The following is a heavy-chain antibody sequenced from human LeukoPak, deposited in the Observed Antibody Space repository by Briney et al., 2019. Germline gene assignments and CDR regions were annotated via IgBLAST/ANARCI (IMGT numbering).Heavy chain of an antibody. D-gene: IGHD3-3*01. Sequence: GASVKVSCKASGYTFTTYGISWVRQAPGQGLEWMGWVSAYNGNTNYAQKLQGRVTTTTDTSANTAYMELGSLRSDDTAVYYCARDGRSTIFGVARGMDVWGQGTTVTVSS. CDR1: GYTFTTYG. J-gene: IGHJ6*02. CDR3: ARDGRSTIFGVARGMDV. V-gene: IGHV1-18*01. CDR2: VSAYNGNT.